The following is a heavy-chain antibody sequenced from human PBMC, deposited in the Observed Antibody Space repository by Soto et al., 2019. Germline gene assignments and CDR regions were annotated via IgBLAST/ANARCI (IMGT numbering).Heavy chain of an antibody. CDR1: GGSMRNYF. CDR3: AAGEASIRNLAPYYLDF. J-gene: IGHJ4*02. V-gene: IGHV4-59*01. Sequence: PSETLSLTCTVSGGSMRNYFWTWIRQPPGKGLEWIGYIHYSGTTSFFPSYNPSLRSRVTISEDTSKNQFSLKLLSVTTADTAVYFCAAGEASIRNLAPYYLDFSGPGTLVTVSS. CDR2: IHYSGTT. D-gene: IGHD2-2*01.